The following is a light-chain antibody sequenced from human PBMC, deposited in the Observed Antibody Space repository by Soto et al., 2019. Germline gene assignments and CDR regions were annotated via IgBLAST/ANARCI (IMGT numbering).Light chain of an antibody. J-gene: IGLJ2*01. CDR2: DVS. Sequence: QSVLTQPRSVSGSPGQSVTISCTGTSSDVGGYNYVSWYQQHPGNAPKLMIYDVSNRPSGVPDRFSGSKSGNTASLTISGLQAEDEADYYCCSYAGSYTLGVFGGGTKLTVL. V-gene: IGLV2-11*01. CDR3: CSYAGSYTLGV. CDR1: SSDVGGYNY.